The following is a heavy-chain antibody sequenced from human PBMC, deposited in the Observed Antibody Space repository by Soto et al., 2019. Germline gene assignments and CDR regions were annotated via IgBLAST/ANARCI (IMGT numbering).Heavy chain of an antibody. CDR2: IIPILGIA. D-gene: IGHD2-2*01. Sequence: QVQLVQSEAEVKKPGSSVKVSCKASGGTFSSYTISWVRQAPGQGLEWMGRIIPILGIANYAQKFQGRVTITADKSTSTAYMELSSLRSEDTAVYYCARDCSSTSCQAYYYYMDVWGKGTTVTVSS. V-gene: IGHV1-69*08. CDR3: ARDCSSTSCQAYYYYMDV. CDR1: GGTFSSYT. J-gene: IGHJ6*03.